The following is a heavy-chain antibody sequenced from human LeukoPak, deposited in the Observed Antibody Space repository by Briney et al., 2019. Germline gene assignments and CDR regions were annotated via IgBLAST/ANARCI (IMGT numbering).Heavy chain of an antibody. CDR3: AKKAQYNGNYPLDY. CDR1: GFTFSSYG. J-gene: IGHJ4*02. V-gene: IGHV3-23*01. CDR2: TSDRGDYT. D-gene: IGHD1-26*01. Sequence: GGSLRLSCAASGFTFSSYGMHWVRQAPGKGLEWVSGTSDRGDYTYYADSVKGRFTISRDNSKNTLYLQMNSLRAEDTALYFCAKKAQYNGNYPLDYWGQGTLVTVSS.